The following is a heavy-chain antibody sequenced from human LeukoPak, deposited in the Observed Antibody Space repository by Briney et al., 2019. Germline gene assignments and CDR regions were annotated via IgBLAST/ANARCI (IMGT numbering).Heavy chain of an antibody. Sequence: GASVKVSCKASGYTFTSYGISWVRQAPGQGLEWMGWISAYNGNTNYAQKLQGRVTMTTDTSTSTAYMELRSLRSDDTAVYYCASTGSGTTLYNWFDPWGQGTLVTVSS. V-gene: IGHV1-18*01. CDR2: ISAYNGNT. J-gene: IGHJ5*02. CDR3: ASTGSGTTLYNWFDP. CDR1: GYTFTSYG. D-gene: IGHD1-1*01.